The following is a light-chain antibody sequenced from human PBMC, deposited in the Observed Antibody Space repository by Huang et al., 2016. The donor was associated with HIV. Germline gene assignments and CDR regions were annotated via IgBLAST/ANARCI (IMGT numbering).Light chain of an antibody. CDR3: QRYDSAPRA. V-gene: IGKV1-27*01. J-gene: IGKJ1*01. CDR1: QDIGNF. Sequence: DIQMTQSPSSLSASPGVRVTLSCRANQDIGNFLAWYQHKPGGVPRSLIYGASTLQSGVPSRFSGRGSGTDFTLTITSFQPDDVATYYCQRYDSAPRAFGQGTKVEI. CDR2: GAS.